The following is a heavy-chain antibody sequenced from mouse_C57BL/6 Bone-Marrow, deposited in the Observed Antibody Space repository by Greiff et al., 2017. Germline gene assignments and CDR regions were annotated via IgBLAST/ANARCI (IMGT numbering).Heavy chain of an antibody. CDR1: GYAFSSSW. J-gene: IGHJ2*01. V-gene: IGHV1-82*01. D-gene: IGHD1-1*01. CDR2: IYPGDGDT. Sequence: VQLQQSGPELVKPGASVKISCKASGYAFSSSWMNWVKQRPGKGLEWIGRIYPGDGDTNYNGKFKGKATLTADKSSSTAYMQLSSLTSEDSAFYFCARSLLLLYYFDYWGQGTTLTVST. CDR3: ARSLLLLYYFDY.